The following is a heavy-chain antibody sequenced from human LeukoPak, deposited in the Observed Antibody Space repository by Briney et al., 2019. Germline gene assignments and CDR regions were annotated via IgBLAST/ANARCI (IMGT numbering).Heavy chain of an antibody. CDR3: AKEVKSSGWFNGMDV. CDR1: GFTFSSYG. J-gene: IGHJ6*02. D-gene: IGHD6-19*01. CDR2: ISYDGSNK. Sequence: GRSLRLSCAASGFTFSSYGMHWVRQAPGKGLEWVAVISYDGSNKYYADSVKGRFTISRDNSKNTLYLQMNSLRAEDTAVYYCAKEVKSSGWFNGMDVWGQGTTVTVSS. V-gene: IGHV3-30*18.